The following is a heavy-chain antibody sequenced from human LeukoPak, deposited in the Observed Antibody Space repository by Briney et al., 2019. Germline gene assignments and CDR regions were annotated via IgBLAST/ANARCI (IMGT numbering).Heavy chain of an antibody. V-gene: IGHV3-23*01. J-gene: IGHJ4*02. CDR2: INDNGGQR. CDR1: GFAFNNYA. Sequence: GGSLRLSCAASGFAFNNYAMTLVRQAPGKGLEWVSNINDNGGQRHYADSVKGRFTISRDNSKNTLFLQMDSLRAEDTAVYYCAKTQWKVGATDYFDYWGQGILVTVSS. CDR3: AKTQWKVGATDYFDY. D-gene: IGHD1-26*01.